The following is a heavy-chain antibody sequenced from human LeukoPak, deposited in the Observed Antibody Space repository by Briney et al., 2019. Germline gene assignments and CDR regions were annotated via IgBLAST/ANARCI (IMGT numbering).Heavy chain of an antibody. J-gene: IGHJ4*02. V-gene: IGHV3-30*02. CDR2: IRSDGTKR. Sequence: PGGSLRLSCAASGFTLSSYGMHWVRQAPGKGLEWVTFIRSDGTKRYYADSVKGRFTISRDNSKNTLYLQMNSLSSDDSGVYYCARDDIWGQGTLVTVSS. CDR1: GFTLSSYG. CDR3: ARDDI.